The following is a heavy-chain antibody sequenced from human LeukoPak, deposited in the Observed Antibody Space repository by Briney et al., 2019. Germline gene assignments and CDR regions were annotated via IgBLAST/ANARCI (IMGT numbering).Heavy chain of an antibody. CDR3: AKASRFGYSYGPREYFYYMDV. CDR1: GFTFSSYA. Sequence: GGSLRLSCAASGFTFSSYAMNWVRQAPGKGLEWVSIISGSGDNTYYTDSVKGRFTISRDNSKNTLFLQMNSLRAEDTAVYYCAKASRFGYSYGPREYFYYMDVWGKGTTVTISS. J-gene: IGHJ6*03. V-gene: IGHV3-23*01. D-gene: IGHD5-18*01. CDR2: ISGSGDNT.